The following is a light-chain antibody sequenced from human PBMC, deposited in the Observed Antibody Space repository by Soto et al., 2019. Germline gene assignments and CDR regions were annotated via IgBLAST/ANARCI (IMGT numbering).Light chain of an antibody. J-gene: IGLJ1*01. CDR3: ASSTSDSLYV. CDR2: KVT. CDR1: SSDVGGNKY. V-gene: IGLV2-14*01. Sequence: QSALTQPASVSGSPGQSITISCTGTSSDVGGNKYVSWYQQYPGKVPKLLINKVTNRPSGVSYRFSGSKSGNTVSLTISALLAEDEADYFCASSTSDSLYVFGTGTKVTVL.